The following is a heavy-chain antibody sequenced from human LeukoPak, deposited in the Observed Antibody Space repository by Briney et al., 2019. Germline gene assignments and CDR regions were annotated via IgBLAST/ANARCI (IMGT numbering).Heavy chain of an antibody. V-gene: IGHV1-2*02. D-gene: IGHD6-19*01. Sequence: ASVKVSCKASGYTFTGYYMHWVRHAPGQGLEWMGWINPNSGGTNYAQKFQGRVTMTRDTSISTAYMELSRLRSDDTAVYYCARDSSGWYYWFDPWGQGTLVTVSS. CDR1: GYTFTGYY. CDR3: ARDSSGWYYWFDP. J-gene: IGHJ5*02. CDR2: INPNSGGT.